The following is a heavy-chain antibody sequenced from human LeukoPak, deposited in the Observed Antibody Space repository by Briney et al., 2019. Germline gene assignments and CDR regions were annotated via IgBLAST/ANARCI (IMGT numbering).Heavy chain of an antibody. CDR2: IIPIFGTA. CDR1: GGTFSSYA. V-gene: IGHV1-69*01. J-gene: IGHJ4*02. CDR3: ATDLKQQLVPRY. Sequence: SVKVSCKASGGTFSSYAISWVRQAPGQGLEWMGGIIPIFGTANYAQKFQGRVTITADESTSTAYMELSSLRSEDTAVYYCATDLKQQLVPRYWGQGTLVTVSS. D-gene: IGHD6-13*01.